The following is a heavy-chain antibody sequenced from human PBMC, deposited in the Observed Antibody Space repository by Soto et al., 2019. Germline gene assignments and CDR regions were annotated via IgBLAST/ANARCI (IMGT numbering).Heavy chain of an antibody. J-gene: IGHJ6*02. CDR2: ISGSGGST. Sequence: EVQLLESGGGLVQPGGSLRLSCAASGFTFSSYAMSWVRQAPGKGLEWVSAISGSGGSTYYADSVKGRFTISRDNSKNTLYLQMNSLRAEDTAVYYCAKGSSWDLYYYYGMDVWDQGTTVTVSS. CDR1: GFTFSSYA. CDR3: AKGSSWDLYYYYGMDV. V-gene: IGHV3-23*01. D-gene: IGHD6-13*01.